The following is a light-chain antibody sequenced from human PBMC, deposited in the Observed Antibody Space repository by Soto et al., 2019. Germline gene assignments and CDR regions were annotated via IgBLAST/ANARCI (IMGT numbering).Light chain of an antibody. CDR3: QQTDKLPLT. Sequence: DIQMTQSPSPLPASVGDRVIITCQASQAISNHLNWYQQKPGRAPKLLIYDTSNLETGVPSRFRGSGGGTDFTVTITSLQPEDFATYFCQQTDKLPLTFGGGTKVDMK. V-gene: IGKV1-33*01. CDR2: DTS. CDR1: QAISNH. J-gene: IGKJ4*01.